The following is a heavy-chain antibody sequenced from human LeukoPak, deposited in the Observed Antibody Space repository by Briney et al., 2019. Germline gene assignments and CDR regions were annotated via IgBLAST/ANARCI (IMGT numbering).Heavy chain of an antibody. Sequence: GRSLRLSCAASGFTFSSYAMHWVRQAPGKGLEWVAVISYDGSNKYYADSVKGRFTISRDNSKNTLYLQMNSLRAEDTAVYYCARSLAQVRYYYYGMDVWGQGTTVTVSS. J-gene: IGHJ6*02. D-gene: IGHD3-10*01. CDR2: ISYDGSNK. V-gene: IGHV3-30*04. CDR1: GFTFSSYA. CDR3: ARSLAQVRYYYYGMDV.